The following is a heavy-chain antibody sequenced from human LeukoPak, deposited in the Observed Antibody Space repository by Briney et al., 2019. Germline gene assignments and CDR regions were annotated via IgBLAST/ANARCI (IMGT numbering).Heavy chain of an antibody. CDR2: LNPYGGGT. J-gene: IGHJ5*02. D-gene: IGHD1-20*01. V-gene: IGHV1-2*02. CDR1: GFTFKDYY. Sequence: GASVKVSCKTSGFTFKDYYIHWVRQAPGQGLEWMGWLNPYGGGTNYAQKFQGRVTLTRDTSISTAYMDLSRLISDDTAVYYCARDGITGADNYFDPWGQGTLVTVSS. CDR3: ARDGITGADNYFDP.